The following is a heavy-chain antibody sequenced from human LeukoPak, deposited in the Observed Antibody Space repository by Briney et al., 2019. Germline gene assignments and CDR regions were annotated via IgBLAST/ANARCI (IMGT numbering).Heavy chain of an antibody. CDR3: AKRAITMVRGVIITVVGGFDY. J-gene: IGHJ4*02. V-gene: IGHV3-23*01. CDR1: GFTFSSYA. Sequence: PGGSLRLSCAASGFTFSSYAMSWVHQAPGKGLEWVSAISGSGGSAYYADSVKGRFTISRDNSKNTLYLQMNSLRAEDTAVYYCAKRAITMVRGVIITVVGGFDYWGQGTLVTVSS. CDR2: ISGSGGSA. D-gene: IGHD3-10*01.